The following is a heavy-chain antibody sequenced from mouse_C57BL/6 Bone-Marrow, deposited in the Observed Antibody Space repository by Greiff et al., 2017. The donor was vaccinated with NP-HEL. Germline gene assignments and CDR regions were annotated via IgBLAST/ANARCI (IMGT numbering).Heavy chain of an antibody. V-gene: IGHV1-22*01. CDR2: INPNNGGT. CDR1: GYTFTDYN. Sequence: EVQVVESGPELVKPGASVKMSCKASGYTFTDYNMHWVKQSHGKSLEWIGYINPNNGGTSYNEKFKGKATLTVNKSSSTAYMELRSLTSEDSAVYYCARGAYGWFAYWGQGTLVTVSA. D-gene: IGHD6-5*01. CDR3: ARGAYGWFAY. J-gene: IGHJ3*01.